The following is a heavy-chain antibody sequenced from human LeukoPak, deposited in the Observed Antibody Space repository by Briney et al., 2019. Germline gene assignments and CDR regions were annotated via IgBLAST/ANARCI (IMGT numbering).Heavy chain of an antibody. J-gene: IGHJ4*02. CDR3: AKPLSSSWSEYYFDY. CDR1: GFTFSSYG. D-gene: IGHD6-13*01. Sequence: GGSLRLSCAASGFTFSSYGMHWVRQAPGKGLEWVAVVSNDGSKEYYADSGKGRLTISRDNSKNTVYLQMNSLRGEDTAVYYCAKPLSSSWSEYYFDYWGQGTLVTVSS. V-gene: IGHV3-30-3*02. CDR2: VSNDGSKE.